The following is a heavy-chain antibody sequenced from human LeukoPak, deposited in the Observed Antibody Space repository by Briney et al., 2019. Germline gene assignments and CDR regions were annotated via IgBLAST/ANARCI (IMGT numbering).Heavy chain of an antibody. V-gene: IGHV5-51*01. Sequence: GESLKISCKGSGYSFTSYWIGWVRQMPGKGLEWMGIIYPGDSDTRYSPSFQGQVTISADKSISTAYLQWSSLKASDTAMYYCARQLNYYDSSGSYFDYRGQGTLVTVSS. CDR1: GYSFTSYW. CDR3: ARQLNYYDSSGSYFDY. D-gene: IGHD3-22*01. J-gene: IGHJ4*02. CDR2: IYPGDSDT.